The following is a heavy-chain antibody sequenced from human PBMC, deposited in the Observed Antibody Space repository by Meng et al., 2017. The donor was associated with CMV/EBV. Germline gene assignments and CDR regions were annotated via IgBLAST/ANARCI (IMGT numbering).Heavy chain of an antibody. V-gene: IGHV3-30-3*01. CDR3: AREDACY. CDR1: GFTFSSYA. CDR2: ISYDGSNK. Sequence: QVRLWEPGGGVVQPGRSLRLSCAASGFTFSSYAMHWVRQAPGKGLEWVAVISYDGSNKYYADSVKGRFTISRDNSKNTLYLQMNSLRAEDTAVYYCAREDACYWGQGTLVTVSS. J-gene: IGHJ4*02.